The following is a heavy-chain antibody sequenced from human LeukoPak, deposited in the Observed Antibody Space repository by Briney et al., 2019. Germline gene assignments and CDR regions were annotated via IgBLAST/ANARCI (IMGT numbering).Heavy chain of an antibody. CDR1: GYTFTGYN. J-gene: IGHJ5*02. CDR2: INPNSGGT. Sequence: ASVKVSCKASGYTFTGYNVNWVRQAPGQGLEWMGWINPNSGGTNYAQKFQGRVTMTRDTSISTAYMELSRLRSDDTAVYYCAESYYYGSGSYEDWFDPWGQGTLVTVSS. CDR3: AESYYYGSGSYEDWFDP. D-gene: IGHD3-10*01. V-gene: IGHV1-2*02.